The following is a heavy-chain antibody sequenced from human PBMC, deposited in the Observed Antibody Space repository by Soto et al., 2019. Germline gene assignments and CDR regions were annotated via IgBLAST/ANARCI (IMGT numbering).Heavy chain of an antibody. CDR2: INPNSGGT. J-gene: IGHJ4*02. CDR3: ARVGGYAKTELSFDY. CDR1: GYTFTGYY. D-gene: IGHD5-12*01. Sequence: GASVKVSCKASGYTFTGYYMHWVRQAPGQGLEWMGWINPNSGGTNYARKFQGRVTMTRDTSISTAYMELSRLRSDDTAVYYCARVGGYAKTELSFDYWGQGTLVTVSS. V-gene: IGHV1-2*02.